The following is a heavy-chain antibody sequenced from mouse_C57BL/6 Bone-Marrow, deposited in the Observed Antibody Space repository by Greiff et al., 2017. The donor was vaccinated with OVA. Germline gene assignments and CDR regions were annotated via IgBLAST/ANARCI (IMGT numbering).Heavy chain of an antibody. CDR3: ARQGEDFAY. CDR2: ISGGGGNT. Sequence: EVQVVESGGGLVKPGGSLKLSCAASGFTFSSYTMSWVRQTPEQRLEWVATISGGGGNTYYPDSVKGRFTISRDNAKNTLYLQMSSLRSEDTALYYCARQGEDFAYWGQGTLVTVSA. CDR1: GFTFSSYT. J-gene: IGHJ3*01. V-gene: IGHV5-9*01.